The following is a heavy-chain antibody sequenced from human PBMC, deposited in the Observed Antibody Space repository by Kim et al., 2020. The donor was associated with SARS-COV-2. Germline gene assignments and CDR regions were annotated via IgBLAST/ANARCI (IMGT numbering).Heavy chain of an antibody. CDR1: GGTFSSYA. CDR2: IIPIFGTA. J-gene: IGHJ3*02. V-gene: IGHV1-69*13. D-gene: IGHD3-10*01. CDR3: ARDSLVTMVRGVILKFPHDAFDI. Sequence: SVKVSCKASGGTFSSYAISWVRQAPGQGLEWMGGIIPIFGTANYAQKFQGRVTITADESTSTAYMELSSLRSEDTAVYYCARDSLVTMVRGVILKFPHDAFDIWGQGTMVTVSS.